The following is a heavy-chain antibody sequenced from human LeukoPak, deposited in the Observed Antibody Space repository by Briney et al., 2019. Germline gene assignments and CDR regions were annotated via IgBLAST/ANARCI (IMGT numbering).Heavy chain of an antibody. Sequence: TSETLSLTCAVYGGSFSGYYWSWVRLPPGKGLEWIGEVNHIESTNYNPSLKSRGTISVDTSKNEFSLELSSVTAADMAVYYCARGVVVAATFGYYYYYGMDVWGKGTTVTVS. CDR3: ARGVVVAATFGYYYYYGMDV. CDR2: VNHIEST. D-gene: IGHD2-15*01. V-gene: IGHV4-34*01. CDR1: GGSFSGYY. J-gene: IGHJ6*04.